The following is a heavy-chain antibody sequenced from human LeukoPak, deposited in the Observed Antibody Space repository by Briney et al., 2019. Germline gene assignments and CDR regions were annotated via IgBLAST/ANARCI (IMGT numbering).Heavy chain of an antibody. V-gene: IGHV1-69*04. J-gene: IGHJ5*02. D-gene: IGHD6-19*01. CDR2: IIPILGIA. CDR3: ARDEQAGSGWYLDP. CDR1: GGTFSSYT. Sequence: ASVKVSCKASGGTFSSYTISWVRQAPGQGLEWMGRIIPILGIANYAQKFQGRVTITADKSTSTAYMELSSLRSEDTAVYYCARDEQAGSGWYLDPWGQGTLVTVSS.